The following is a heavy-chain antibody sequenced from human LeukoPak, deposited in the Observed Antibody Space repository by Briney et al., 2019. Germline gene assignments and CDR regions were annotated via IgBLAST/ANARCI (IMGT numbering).Heavy chain of an antibody. CDR3: ARDLLTNYDYVWGSYRPLTFDY. V-gene: IGHV3-48*03. CDR2: ISSSGSTI. J-gene: IGHJ4*02. D-gene: IGHD3-16*02. CDR1: GITFSSYT. Sequence: GGSLRLSCAASGITFSSYTMNWVRQAPGKGLEWVSYISSSGSTIYYADSVKGRFTISRDNAKNSLYLQMNSLRAEDTAVYYCARDLLTNYDYVWGSYRPLTFDYWGQGTLVTVSS.